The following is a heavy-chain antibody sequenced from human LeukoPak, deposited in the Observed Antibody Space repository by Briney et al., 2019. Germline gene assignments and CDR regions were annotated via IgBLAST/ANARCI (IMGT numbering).Heavy chain of an antibody. J-gene: IGHJ4*02. V-gene: IGHV4-38-2*02. Sequence: PSETLSLTCAVSGYSISSGYYWGWIRQPPGKGLEWIGTFHRPGTTYYNPSLSSRVTISVDTSKNQFSLRLNSVTAADTAVYFCARDPGYTANWNYFDYWGQGALVTVSS. CDR3: ARDPGYTANWNYFDY. D-gene: IGHD1-20*01. CDR1: GYSISSGYY. CDR2: FHRPGTT.